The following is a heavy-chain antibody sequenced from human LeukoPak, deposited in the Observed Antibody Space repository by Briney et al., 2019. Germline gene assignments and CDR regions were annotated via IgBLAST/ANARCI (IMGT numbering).Heavy chain of an antibody. V-gene: IGHV3-30*02. CDR2: IRYDGSNK. CDR3: AKGFSYGSGSYLVY. J-gene: IGHJ4*02. Sequence: QSGGSLRLSCAASGFTFSSYGMHWVRQAPGKGLEWVAFIRYDGSNKYYADSVKGRFTISRDNSRNTLYLQMNSLRAEDTAVYYCAKGFSYGSGSYLVYWGQGTLVTVSS. D-gene: IGHD3-10*01. CDR1: GFTFSSYG.